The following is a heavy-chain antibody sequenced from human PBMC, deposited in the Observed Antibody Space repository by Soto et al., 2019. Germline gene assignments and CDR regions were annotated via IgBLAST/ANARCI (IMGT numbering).Heavy chain of an antibody. D-gene: IGHD6-19*01. CDR1: GFTFSSYG. CDR3: AKNEGYSSGWYLD. CDR2: ISGSGGST. J-gene: IGHJ4*02. Sequence: EVQQLESGGGLVQPGGSLRLSCAASGFTFSSYGMSWVRQAQGKGLEWVSAISGSGGSTYNADSVKGRFTISRDNSKNTLYLQMNSLRAEDTAVYYCAKNEGYSSGWYLDWGQGTLVTVSS. V-gene: IGHV3-23*01.